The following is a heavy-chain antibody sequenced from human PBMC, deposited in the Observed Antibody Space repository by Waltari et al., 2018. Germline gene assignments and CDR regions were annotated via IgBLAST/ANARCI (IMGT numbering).Heavy chain of an antibody. J-gene: IGHJ4*02. D-gene: IGHD6-25*01. CDR2: IRGVGSGT. Sequence: EVQLVESGGGLVQPGGSLRLSCAASGFTLTSYAMSWVRQAPGKGLEWVSSIRGVGSGTYYADSVRGRFTISRDNSKSTLYLQMNNLRAEDTAVYYCAKVESGRYYDYWGQGTLVTVSS. CDR3: AKVESGRYYDY. V-gene: IGHV3-23*04. CDR1: GFTLTSYA.